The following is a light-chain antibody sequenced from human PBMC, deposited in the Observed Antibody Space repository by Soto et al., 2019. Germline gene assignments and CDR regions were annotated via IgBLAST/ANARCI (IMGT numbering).Light chain of an antibody. J-gene: IGKJ1*01. CDR3: HQYCSSPWT. CDR2: GAS. CDR1: QSVTSSY. Sequence: EVVLTQSPDTLSLSPGERATLSCRASQSVTSSYLAWSQQKPGQAPRLLMDGASSRATGISDRFSGSGSGAAFTRTVNRLEPEDFAVYYCHQYCSSPWTFGQGTKVEVK. V-gene: IGKV3-20*01.